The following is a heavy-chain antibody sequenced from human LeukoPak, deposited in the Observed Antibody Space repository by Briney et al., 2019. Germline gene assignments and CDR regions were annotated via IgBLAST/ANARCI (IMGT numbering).Heavy chain of an antibody. Sequence: ASVKVSCKASGYTFTGYYMHWVRQAPGQGLEWMGWINPNSGGTNYAQKFQGRVTMTRDTSISTAYMELSRLRSDDTAVYYCASWKYYDFWSGYYPSFDYWGQGTLVTVSS. CDR2: INPNSGGT. CDR3: ASWKYYDFWSGYYPSFDY. D-gene: IGHD3-3*01. J-gene: IGHJ4*02. CDR1: GYTFTGYY. V-gene: IGHV1-2*02.